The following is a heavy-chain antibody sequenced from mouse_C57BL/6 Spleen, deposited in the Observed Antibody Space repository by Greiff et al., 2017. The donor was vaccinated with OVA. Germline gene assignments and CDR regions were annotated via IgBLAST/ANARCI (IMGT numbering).Heavy chain of an antibody. CDR3: ARKRSDDYGFAY. J-gene: IGHJ3*01. V-gene: IGHV2-2*01. Sequence: QVQLKQSGPGLVQPSQSLSITCTVSGFSLTSYGVHWVRQSPGKGLEWLGVIWSGGSTDYNAAFISRLSISKDNSKSQVFFKMNSLQADYTAIYYCARKRSDDYGFAYWGQGTLVTVSA. CDR1: GFSLTSYG. CDR2: IWSGGST. D-gene: IGHD2-4*01.